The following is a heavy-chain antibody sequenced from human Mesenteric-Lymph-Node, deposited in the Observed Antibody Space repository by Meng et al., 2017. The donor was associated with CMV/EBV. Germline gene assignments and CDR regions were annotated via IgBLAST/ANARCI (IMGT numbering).Heavy chain of an antibody. CDR3: ARSSITIFGVVIPFDP. CDR1: GGSVSSYY. J-gene: IGHJ5*02. V-gene: IGHV4-59*08. Sequence: SETLSLTCTVSGGSVSSYYWSWIRQPPGKGPEWIGFVYYSEFTNYNPSLKSRVTISVDTSKNQFSLKLSSVTAADTAVYYCARSSITIFGVVIPFDPWGQGTLVTVSS. CDR2: VYYSEFT. D-gene: IGHD3-3*01.